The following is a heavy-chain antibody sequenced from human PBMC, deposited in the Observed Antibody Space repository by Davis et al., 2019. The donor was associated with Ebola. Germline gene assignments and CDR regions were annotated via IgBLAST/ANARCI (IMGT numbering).Heavy chain of an antibody. CDR3: VRDYDTTKWIDP. D-gene: IGHD3-9*01. V-gene: IGHV1-18*04. CDR1: GYIFTNYG. Sequence: AASVKVSCKASGYIFTNYGVSWVRQAPGQGLEWMGWISVIDGNTYYAQKFQGRVTMTADTSATTIYMELRSLTSDDTAMYYCVRDYDTTKWIDPWGQGTLVTVSS. CDR2: ISVIDGNT. J-gene: IGHJ5*02.